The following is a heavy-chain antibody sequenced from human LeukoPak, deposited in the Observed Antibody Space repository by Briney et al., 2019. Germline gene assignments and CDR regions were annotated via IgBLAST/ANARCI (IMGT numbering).Heavy chain of an antibody. CDR1: GYTFTSYG. CDR2: ISAYNGNT. V-gene: IGHV1-18*01. J-gene: IGHJ3*02. D-gene: IGHD2-2*01. Sequence: ASVKVSCKASGYTFTSYGISWVRQAPGQGLEWMGWISAYNGNTNYAQKLQGRVTMTRNTSISTAYMELSSLRSEYTAVYYCASRRSKKRYCSTTSCPDDAFDIWGQGTMVTVS. CDR3: ASRRSKKRYCSTTSCPDDAFDI.